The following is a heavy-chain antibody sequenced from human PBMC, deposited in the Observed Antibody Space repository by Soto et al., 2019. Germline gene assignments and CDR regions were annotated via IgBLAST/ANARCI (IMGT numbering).Heavy chain of an antibody. CDR1: GYTFSAYW. V-gene: IGHV5-51*01. D-gene: IGHD2-8*01. J-gene: IGHJ4*02. CDR3: ARQYVSPPTIPMLSHDL. CDR2: IFPSDSDT. Sequence: GESLKISCKGSGYTFSAYWIAWVRQMPGKGLEWMGLIFPSDSDTRYSPSFQGQVTISVDKSISTAYLQWSSLKASDTAIYYCARQYVSPPTIPMLSHDLWGQGTVATVS.